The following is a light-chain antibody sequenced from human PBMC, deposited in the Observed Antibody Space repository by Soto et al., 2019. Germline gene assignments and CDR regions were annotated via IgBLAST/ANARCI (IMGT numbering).Light chain of an antibody. CDR1: SSDVGGYNY. CDR3: SSYTSSRTLV. Sequence: QSALTQPASVSGSPGQSITISCTGTSSDVGGYNYVSWDQQHPGKAPKLMIYDVSNRPSGVSNRFSGSKSGNTASLTISGLRAEDEADYYCSSYTSSRTLVFGGGTKVTVL. CDR2: DVS. V-gene: IGLV2-14*01. J-gene: IGLJ2*01.